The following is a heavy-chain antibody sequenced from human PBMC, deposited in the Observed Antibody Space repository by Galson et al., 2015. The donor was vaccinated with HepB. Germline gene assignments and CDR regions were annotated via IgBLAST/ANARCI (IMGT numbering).Heavy chain of an antibody. D-gene: IGHD6-6*01. J-gene: IGHJ5*02. CDR3: AKDAYSSSSGWFDT. CDR2: IWNDGTNK. Sequence: SLRLSCAASGFTFSDYGMHWVRQAPGKGLEWVAVIWNDGTNKYYVDSVKGRFTISRDNFKNTLYLQMNSLRADDTAVYFCAKDAYSSSSGWFDTWDQGTLVTVSS. CDR1: GFTFSDYG. V-gene: IGHV3-33*06.